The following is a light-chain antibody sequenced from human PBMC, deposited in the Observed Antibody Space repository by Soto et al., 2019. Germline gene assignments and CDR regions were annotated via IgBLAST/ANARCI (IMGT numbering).Light chain of an antibody. Sequence: QSALTQPASVSGSPGQSITISCIGTISDIGAYNYVSWYQQHPGKVPKLMIYEVTNRPSGLSNRFSGSKSGNTASLTISGLQAEDEAEYFCSSYSSNSTLYVFGTGTKLTVL. J-gene: IGLJ1*01. V-gene: IGLV2-14*01. CDR3: SSYSSNSTLYV. CDR1: ISDIGAYNY. CDR2: EVT.